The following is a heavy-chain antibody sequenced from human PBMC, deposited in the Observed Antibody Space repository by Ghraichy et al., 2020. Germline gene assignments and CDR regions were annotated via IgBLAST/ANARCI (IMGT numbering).Heavy chain of an antibody. D-gene: IGHD3-3*01. V-gene: IGHV4-4*07. Sequence: ETLSLTCTVSGGSISSYYWSWIRQPAGKGLEWIGRIYTSGSTNYNPSLKSRVTMSVDTSKNQFSLKLSSVTAADTAVYYCAREMEVTIFGVVTFDYYYYGMDVWGQGTPVTVSS. J-gene: IGHJ6*02. CDR2: IYTSGST. CDR1: GGSISSYY. CDR3: AREMEVTIFGVVTFDYYYYGMDV.